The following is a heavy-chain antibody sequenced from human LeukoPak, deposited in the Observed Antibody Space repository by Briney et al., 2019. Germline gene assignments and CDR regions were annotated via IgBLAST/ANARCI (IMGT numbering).Heavy chain of an antibody. CDR1: GGSMRSYY. CDR3: ARVARDYDYGDLDLHYYYYYGMDV. J-gene: IGHJ6*02. CDR2: IFHTGST. D-gene: IGHD4-17*01. Sequence: PSETLSLTCTVSGGSMRSYYWSWIRQPPGKRLEWIGYIFHTGSTNYNPSLRGRVTISDDTSKNQFSLKLSSVTAADTAVYYCARVARDYDYGDLDLHYYYYYGMDVWGQGTTVTVSS. V-gene: IGHV4-59*12.